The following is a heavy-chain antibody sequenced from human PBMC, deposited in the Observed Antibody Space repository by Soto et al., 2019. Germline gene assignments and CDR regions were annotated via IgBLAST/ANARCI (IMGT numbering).Heavy chain of an antibody. CDR1: GFTFSDFA. Sequence: EVQVLESGGGLVQPGGSLSLSCAATGFTFSDFAMSWVRQAPGKGLEWVSRIYGGGNDPHYADSVKGRVTISRDNSKNTLYLQMNSLRAEDTAVYYCAKMEGMDPWAYSFDYWGQGTLVTVSS. V-gene: IGHV3-23*01. CDR3: AKMEGMDPWAYSFDY. D-gene: IGHD2-2*03. CDR2: IYGGGNDP. J-gene: IGHJ4*02.